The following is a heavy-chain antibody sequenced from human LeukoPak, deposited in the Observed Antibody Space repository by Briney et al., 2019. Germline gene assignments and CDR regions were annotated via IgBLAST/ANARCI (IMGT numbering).Heavy chain of an antibody. Sequence: SETLSLTCSVSGYSINSVYYWGWIRQPPEKGLEWIGSIHHSGTTYYNPSLKSRVTISMDTSRNQFSLKLTSVTAADTALYYCARPSTRGYAYARSDLDSWGRRTLVTVSS. V-gene: IGHV4-38-2*01. CDR1: GYSINSVYY. D-gene: IGHD5-18*01. J-gene: IGHJ4*02. CDR3: ARPSTRGYAYARSDLDS. CDR2: IHHSGTT.